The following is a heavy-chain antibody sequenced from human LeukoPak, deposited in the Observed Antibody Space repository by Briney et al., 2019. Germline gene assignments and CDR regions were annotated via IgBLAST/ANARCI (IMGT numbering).Heavy chain of an antibody. J-gene: IGHJ6*04. D-gene: IGHD3-10*01. CDR3: ARDQALLWFGELLPGRHYGMDV. V-gene: IGHV4-59*01. CDR1: GVSISSYY. CDR2: IYYSGST. Sequence: SETLSLTCTVSGVSISSYYWGWIRPPPGQGLEWIGYIYYSGSTYYNPSLKSRVTISVDTSKNQFSLKLSSVTAADTAVYYCARDQALLWFGELLPGRHYGMDVWGKGTTVTVSS.